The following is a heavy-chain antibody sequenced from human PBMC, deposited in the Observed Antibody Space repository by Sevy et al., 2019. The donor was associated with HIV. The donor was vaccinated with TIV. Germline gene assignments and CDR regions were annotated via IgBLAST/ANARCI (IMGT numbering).Heavy chain of an antibody. CDR2: VYYVGNS. CDR3: ARVAGGENYDYGIDV. V-gene: IGHV4-39*01. D-gene: IGHD2-21*01. Sequence: SETLSLTCTVSGGSITSSGHYWGWIRQSPGKGLEWIGAVYYVGNSYANPSLTSRVTISADTSKNLFSLSLTSLTAADTAIYYCARVAGGENYDYGIDVSGLGTSVTVSS. J-gene: IGHJ6*02. CDR1: GGSITSSGHY.